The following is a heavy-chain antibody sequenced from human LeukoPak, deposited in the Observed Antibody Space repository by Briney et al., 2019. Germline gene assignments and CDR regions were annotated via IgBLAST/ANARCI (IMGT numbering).Heavy chain of an antibody. CDR2: ISYDGSNK. J-gene: IGHJ4*02. D-gene: IGHD1-26*01. Sequence: GGSLRLSCAASGFTFSTYGMHWVRQAPGRGLEWVAVISYDGSNKYYADSVKGRFTISRDNSKNTLYLQMNSLRAEDTAVYYCAKVFSSGSYYAASDYWGQGTLVTVSS. CDR3: AKVFSSGSYYAASDY. CDR1: GFTFSTYG. V-gene: IGHV3-30*18.